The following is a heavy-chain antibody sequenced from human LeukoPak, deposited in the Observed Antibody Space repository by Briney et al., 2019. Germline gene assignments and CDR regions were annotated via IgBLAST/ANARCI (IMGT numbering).Heavy chain of an antibody. CDR1: GFTVSSNY. Sequence: GGSLRLSCAASGFTVSSNYMSWVRQAPGKGLEWVSGINWNGGSTGYADSVKGRFTISRDNAKNSLYLQMNSLRAEDTALYYCARDREWELPAYDYWGQGTLVTVSS. J-gene: IGHJ4*02. D-gene: IGHD1-26*01. CDR3: ARDREWELPAYDY. CDR2: INWNGGST. V-gene: IGHV3-20*04.